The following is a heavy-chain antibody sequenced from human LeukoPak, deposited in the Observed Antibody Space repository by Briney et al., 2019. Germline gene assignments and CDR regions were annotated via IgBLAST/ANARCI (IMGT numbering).Heavy chain of an antibody. V-gene: IGHV4-59*01. CDR3: ARVRPTVAVAGTFWFDP. J-gene: IGHJ5*02. CDR2: IYYSGST. D-gene: IGHD6-19*01. CDR1: GGSISSYY. Sequence: SETLSLTCTVSGGSISSYYWSWLRQPPGKGLEWVGYIYYSGSTNYNPSLKSRVTISVDTSKNQFSLKLSSVTAADTAVYYCARVRPTVAVAGTFWFDPWGQGTLVTVSS.